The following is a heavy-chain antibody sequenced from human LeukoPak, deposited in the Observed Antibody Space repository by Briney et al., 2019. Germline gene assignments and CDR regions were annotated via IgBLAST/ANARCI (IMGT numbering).Heavy chain of an antibody. Sequence: ASVKVSCKAPGGTFSSYAISWVRQAPGQGLEWMGRIIPILGIANYAQKFQGRVTITADKSTSTAYMELSSLRSEDTAVYYCASLESSWQVDYWGQGTLVTVSS. J-gene: IGHJ4*02. CDR2: IIPILGIA. CDR3: ASLESSWQVDY. V-gene: IGHV1-69*04. CDR1: GGTFSSYA. D-gene: IGHD6-13*01.